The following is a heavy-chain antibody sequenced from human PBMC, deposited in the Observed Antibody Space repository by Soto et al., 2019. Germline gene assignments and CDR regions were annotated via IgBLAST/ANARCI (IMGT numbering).Heavy chain of an antibody. CDR2: ISGSVATT. CDR3: AKAHCGRASCSRVEH. D-gene: IGHD2-2*01. V-gene: IGHV3-23*01. J-gene: IGHJ4*02. CDR1: GFTFSTYD. Sequence: EVQLLESGGGLVQPGGSLRLSCAASGFTFSTYDMAWVRQVPGKGLEWVSAISGSVATTFYADSVKGRFTISRDNSKNTLYLQMNSLRVEDTALYHCAKAHCGRASCSRVEHWGQGALVTVST.